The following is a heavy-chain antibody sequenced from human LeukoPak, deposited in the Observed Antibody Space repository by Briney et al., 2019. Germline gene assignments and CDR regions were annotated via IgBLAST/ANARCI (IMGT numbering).Heavy chain of an antibody. CDR1: GFTFSSYE. CDR3: ARGNSRAKWGHYGMDV. D-gene: IGHD6-13*01. V-gene: IGHV3-48*03. CDR2: ISSSGSTI. Sequence: PGGSLRLSCAASGFTFSSYEMNWVRQAPGKGLEWVSYISSSGSTIYYADSVKGRFTISRDSAKNSLYLQMNSLRAEDTAVYYCARGNSRAKWGHYGMDVWGKGTTVTVSS. J-gene: IGHJ6*04.